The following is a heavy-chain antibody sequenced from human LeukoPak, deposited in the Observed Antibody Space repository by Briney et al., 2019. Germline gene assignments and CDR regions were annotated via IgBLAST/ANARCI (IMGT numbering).Heavy chain of an antibody. J-gene: IGHJ4*02. V-gene: IGHV5-51*01. CDR2: IYPGDSDP. Sequence: GESLKIPCKGSGYSFTNYYIGWVRQMPGKGLEWMGFIYPGDSDPRYSPSFQCQVTISADKPISTAYLPGSRLRAPDLRIFYCPRHAVVATDYWGQGTLVTVSS. CDR3: PRHAVVATDY. CDR1: GYSFTNYY. D-gene: IGHD2-15*01.